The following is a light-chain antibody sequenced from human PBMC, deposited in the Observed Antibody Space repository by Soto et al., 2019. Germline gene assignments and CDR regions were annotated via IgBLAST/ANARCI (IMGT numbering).Light chain of an antibody. Sequence: EIVMTQSPLSLSVTPGESASMSCRSSQSLLHNNGNNYFDWYLQKPGQSPQLLIYLGSNRASAVPDRFRGSGTGTDFTLKISRVEAEDVGVYYCMQALQTPLTFGQGTRLEIK. V-gene: IGKV2-28*01. J-gene: IGKJ5*01. CDR3: MQALQTPLT. CDR1: QSLLHNNGNNY. CDR2: LGS.